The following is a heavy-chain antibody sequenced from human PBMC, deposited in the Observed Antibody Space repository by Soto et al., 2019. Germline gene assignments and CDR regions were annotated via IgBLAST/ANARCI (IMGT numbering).Heavy chain of an antibody. CDR2: IYSGGST. Sequence: GGSLRLSCAASGFTVSSNYMSWVRQAPGKGLEWVSVIYSGGSTYYADSVKGRFTISRDNSKNTLYLQMNSLRAEDTAVYYCARDRRPCSSTSCYVMWYYMDVWGKGTTVTVSS. CDR3: ARDRRPCSSTSCYVMWYYMDV. CDR1: GFTVSSNY. V-gene: IGHV3-66*01. D-gene: IGHD2-2*01. J-gene: IGHJ6*03.